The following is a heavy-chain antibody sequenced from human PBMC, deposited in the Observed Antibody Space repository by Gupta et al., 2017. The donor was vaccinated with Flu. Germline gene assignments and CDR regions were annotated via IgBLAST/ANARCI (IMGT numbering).Heavy chain of an antibody. CDR2: FRGSSLRDIT. CDR3: AKSAAVIAVRGGFFDS. J-gene: IGHJ4*01. D-gene: IGHD3-10*01. V-gene: IGHV3-23*01. Sequence: DVELLQSGGGLVQPGGSLRLSCAASGFNLTSYAMSWVRQAPGRGLEWVSGFRGSSLRDITDYADSVKGRFVVSKDKSQNIFYLQMNSLRPEDTAIYYCAKSAAVIAVRGGFFDSWGHGTQVTVSS. CDR1: GFNLTSYA.